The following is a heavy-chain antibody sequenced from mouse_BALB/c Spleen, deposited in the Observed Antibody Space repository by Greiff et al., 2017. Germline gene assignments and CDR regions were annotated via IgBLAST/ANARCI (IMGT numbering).Heavy chain of an antibody. CDR3: ARGGDYGLAMDY. J-gene: IGHJ4*01. CDR1: GYSITSDYA. Sequence: VQLKESGPGLVKPSQSLSLTCTVTGYSITSDYAWNWIRQFPGNKLEWMGYISYSGSTSYNPSLKSRISITRDTSKNQFFLQLNSVTTEDTATYYCARGGDYGLAMDYWGQGTSVTVSS. D-gene: IGHD1-2*01. V-gene: IGHV3-2*02. CDR2: ISYSGST.